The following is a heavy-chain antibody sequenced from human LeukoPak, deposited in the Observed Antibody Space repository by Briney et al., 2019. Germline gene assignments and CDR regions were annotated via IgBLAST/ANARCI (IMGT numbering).Heavy chain of an antibody. CDR3: ARDGRATGYSSSWYRDYYYYMDV. CDR1: GFTFSDYY. V-gene: IGHV3-11*04. J-gene: IGHJ6*03. Sequence: GGSLRLSCAASGFTFSDYYMSWIRQAPGKGLEWVSYISGNGSTIYYADSVEGRFTISRDNAKNSLFLQMNSLRAEDTAVYYCARDGRATGYSSSWYRDYYYYMDVWGKGTTVTVSS. CDR2: ISGNGSTI. D-gene: IGHD6-13*01.